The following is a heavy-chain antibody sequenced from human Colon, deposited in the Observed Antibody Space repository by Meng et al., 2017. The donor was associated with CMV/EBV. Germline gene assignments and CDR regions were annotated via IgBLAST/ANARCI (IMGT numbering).Heavy chain of an antibody. D-gene: IGHD3-3*01. V-gene: IGHV4-38-2*02. CDR3: ASSTHTYYDFWSGYPATWYFDY. CDR2: IYHSGST. Sequence: SETLSLTCTVSGYSISSGYYWGCIRQPPGKGLEWIGSIYHSGSTYYNPSLKSRVTISVDTSKNQFSLKLSSVTAADTAVYYCASSTHTYYDFWSGYPATWYFDYWGQGTLVTVSS. CDR1: GYSISSGYY. J-gene: IGHJ4*02.